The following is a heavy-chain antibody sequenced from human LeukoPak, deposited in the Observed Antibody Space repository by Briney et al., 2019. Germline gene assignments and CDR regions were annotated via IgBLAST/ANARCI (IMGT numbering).Heavy chain of an antibody. V-gene: IGHV3-23*01. D-gene: IGHD3-10*01. CDR1: GFTFSSYC. CDR3: ARYYGSGSYFYLDY. CDR2: INDNGGSR. J-gene: IGHJ4*02. Sequence: GGSLRLSCAASGFTFSSYCTAWVRQAPGKGLEWVSGINDNGGSRYHADSVKGRFTISRDNSRSVLFLELASLRAEDTAVYYCARYYGSGSYFYLDYWGQGALVTVSS.